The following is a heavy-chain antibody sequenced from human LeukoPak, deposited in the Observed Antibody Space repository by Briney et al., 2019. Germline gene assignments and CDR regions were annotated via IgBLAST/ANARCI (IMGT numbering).Heavy chain of an antibody. CDR1: GFTFSSYA. D-gene: IGHD1-26*01. CDR3: AKDVGKWESLHFFDY. J-gene: IGHJ4*02. V-gene: IGHV3-23*01. Sequence: HLGGSLRLSCAASGFTFSSYAMSWVRQAPGKGLEWISGISGSGASTYYADSVKGRFTISRDDSRNTLYLQMNSLRGDDTAVYYCAKDVGKWESLHFFDYWGQGTLVTVSS. CDR2: ISGSGAST.